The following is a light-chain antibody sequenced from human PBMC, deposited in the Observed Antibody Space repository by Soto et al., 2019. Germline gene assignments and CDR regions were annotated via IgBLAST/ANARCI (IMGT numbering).Light chain of an antibody. V-gene: IGKV3D-15*01. CDR3: QQYAYWPET. J-gene: IGKJ1*01. Sequence: EIVMTQPQTTLSVSPGEQATLSCRASQSVSSYLAWYQQRPGQAPRLLIHYASTRASDLPARFSGSGSGTNFTLAISSLQSEDFAVYYCQQYAYWPETFGQGTKVDIK. CDR2: YAS. CDR1: QSVSSY.